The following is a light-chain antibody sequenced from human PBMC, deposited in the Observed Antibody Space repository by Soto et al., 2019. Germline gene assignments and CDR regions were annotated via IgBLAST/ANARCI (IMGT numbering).Light chain of an antibody. Sequence: DIQLTQSPSFLSASVGDRVTITCRASQGISSYLAWYQQKPGKAPKLLIYAASTLQSGVPSRFSGSGSGTEFTLTISSLQPEDSATYYCPQLNSHPLTFGGGTKLEIK. CDR2: AAS. J-gene: IGKJ4*01. CDR3: PQLNSHPLT. V-gene: IGKV1-9*01. CDR1: QGISSY.